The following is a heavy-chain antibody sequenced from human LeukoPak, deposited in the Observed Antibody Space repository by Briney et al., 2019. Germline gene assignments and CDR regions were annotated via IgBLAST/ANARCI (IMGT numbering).Heavy chain of an antibody. Sequence: GGSLRLSCAASGFTFISYGIHWVRQAPGKGLEWVAVISKDGSDKKYADSVKGRFIISRDNSKNTLYLQMNSLRAEDTAVYFCAAAVAGYVDYWGQGTLVTVSS. V-gene: IGHV3-30*03. CDR2: ISKDGSDK. CDR3: AAAVAGYVDY. CDR1: GFTFISYG. J-gene: IGHJ4*02. D-gene: IGHD6-19*01.